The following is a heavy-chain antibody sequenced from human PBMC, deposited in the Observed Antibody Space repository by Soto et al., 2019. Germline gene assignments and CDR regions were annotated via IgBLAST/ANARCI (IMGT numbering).Heavy chain of an antibody. CDR2: IKQDGSVT. Sequence: GGSLRLACAASGFTFTSYGMSWVRQAPGKGLEWVGNIKQDGSVTYYVDSVRGRFIISRDNAKNSVYLQMSSLTGEDTAVYYCASQRDYGEHDYWGQGTLVTVSS. D-gene: IGHD4-17*01. CDR1: GFTFTSYG. V-gene: IGHV3-7*01. J-gene: IGHJ4*02. CDR3: ASQRDYGEHDY.